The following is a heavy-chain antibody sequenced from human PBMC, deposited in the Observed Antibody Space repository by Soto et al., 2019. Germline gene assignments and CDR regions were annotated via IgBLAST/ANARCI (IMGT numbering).Heavy chain of an antibody. CDR3: ASFREAMVQH. CDR2: ISSSSSTI. V-gene: IGHV3-48*02. J-gene: IGHJ4*02. CDR1: GFTFSSYS. D-gene: IGHD5-18*01. Sequence: GGSLRLSCAASGFTFSSYSMNWVRQAPGKGLEWVSYISSSSSTIYYADSVKGRFTISRDNAKNSLYLQMSSLRDEDTAVYYCASFREAMVQHWGQGTLVTVSS.